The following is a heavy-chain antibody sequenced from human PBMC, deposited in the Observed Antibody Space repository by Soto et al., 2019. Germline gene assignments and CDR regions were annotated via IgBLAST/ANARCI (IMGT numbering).Heavy chain of an antibody. D-gene: IGHD2-21*01. Sequence: EVQLVESGGGLVQPGESLRLSCAASGFSFSSYWMSWVRQAPGKGLEWVANIKGDGSEENYVDSLKGRFTISRDNARNTLFLQMDSLRAEDTAVYYCATISFSALNMRAFDMWGRGTMVTVSS. CDR1: GFSFSSYW. V-gene: IGHV3-7*01. J-gene: IGHJ3*02. CDR3: ATISFSALNMRAFDM. CDR2: IKGDGSEE.